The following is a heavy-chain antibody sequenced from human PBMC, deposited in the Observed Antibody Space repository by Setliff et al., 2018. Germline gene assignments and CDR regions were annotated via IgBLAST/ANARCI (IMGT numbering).Heavy chain of an antibody. J-gene: IGHJ3*02. D-gene: IGHD1-26*01. CDR3: ARERSGSYYGYAFDI. V-gene: IGHV4-30-4*08. CDR1: GGSISSGDYY. Sequence: PSETLSLTYTVSGGSISSGDYYWSWIRQPPGKGLEWIGYIYYSGSTYYNPSLKSRVTISVDTSKNQFSLKLSSVTAADTAVYYCARERSGSYYGYAFDIWGQGTMVTVSS. CDR2: IYYSGST.